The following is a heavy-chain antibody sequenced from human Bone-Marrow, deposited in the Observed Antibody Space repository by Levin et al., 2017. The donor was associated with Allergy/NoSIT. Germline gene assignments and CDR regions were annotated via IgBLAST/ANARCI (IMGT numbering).Heavy chain of an antibody. CDR3: ARGYSSLLLDY. CDR2: INPSSGDT. Sequence: GASVKVSCKASGYILTSHYIHWVRQAPGQGLEWLGWINPSSGDTTYSQKFQGSVTMTRDTSMNTAYMEVTGLESADTAVYYCARGYSSLLLDYWGEGTLVTVSA. V-gene: IGHV1-2*04. D-gene: IGHD6-19*01. CDR1: GYILTSHY. J-gene: IGHJ4*02.